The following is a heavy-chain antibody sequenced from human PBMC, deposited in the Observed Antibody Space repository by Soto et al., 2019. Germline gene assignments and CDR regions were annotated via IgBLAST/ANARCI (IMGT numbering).Heavy chain of an antibody. J-gene: IGHJ4*02. CDR2: IIPIFGTA. Sequence: VASVKVSCKASGGTFSSYAISWVRQAPGQGLEWMGGIIPIFGTANYARKFQGRVTITADESTSTAYMELSGLRSEDTAVYYCARGGYYYDSSGYYHTALSFDYWGQGTLVTVSS. D-gene: IGHD3-22*01. CDR1: GGTFSSYA. V-gene: IGHV1-69*13. CDR3: ARGGYYYDSSGYYHTALSFDY.